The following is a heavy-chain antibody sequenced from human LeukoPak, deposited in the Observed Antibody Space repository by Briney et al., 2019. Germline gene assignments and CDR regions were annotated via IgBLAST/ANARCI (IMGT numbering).Heavy chain of an antibody. V-gene: IGHV3-66*01. CDR1: GFTVSSNH. Sequence: PGGSLRLSCAASGFTVSSNHMSWVRQAPGKGLEWVSVIYSGGSTYYADSVKGRFTISRDNSKNTLYLQMNSLRAEDTAVYYCARDQLSHYYGMDVWGQGTTVTVSS. CDR2: IYSGGST. CDR3: ARDQLSHYYGMDV. D-gene: IGHD2-2*01. J-gene: IGHJ6*02.